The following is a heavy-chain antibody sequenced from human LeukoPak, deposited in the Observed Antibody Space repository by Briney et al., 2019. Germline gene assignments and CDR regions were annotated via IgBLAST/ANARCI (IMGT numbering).Heavy chain of an antibody. D-gene: IGHD1-14*01. CDR2: IYYNGNT. J-gene: IGHJ2*01. CDR3: ARRGSGASLEYYFNL. Sequence: SETLSLTCTVSGGSISSYYWSWIRQPPGKGLEYIGYIYYNGNTNSNPSLNSRVTISVDTSKNQFSLKLSSVTAADTAVYYCARRGSGASLEYYFNLWGRGTLVTVSS. CDR1: GGSISSYY. V-gene: IGHV4-59*08.